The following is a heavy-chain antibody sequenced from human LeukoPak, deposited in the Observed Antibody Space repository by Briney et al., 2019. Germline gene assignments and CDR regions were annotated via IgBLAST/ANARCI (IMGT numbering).Heavy chain of an antibody. CDR2: IYSGGST. V-gene: IGHV3-66*02. J-gene: IGHJ4*02. CDR1: GFTVSSNY. D-gene: IGHD3-3*01. CDR3: ARGGYDFWSGMGDFDY. Sequence: GGSLRLSCAASGFTVSSNYMSWVRQAPGKGLEWVSVIYSGGSTYYADSVKGRFTISRDNSKNTLYLQMNSLRAEDTAVYYCARGGYDFWSGMGDFDYWGQGTLVTVSS.